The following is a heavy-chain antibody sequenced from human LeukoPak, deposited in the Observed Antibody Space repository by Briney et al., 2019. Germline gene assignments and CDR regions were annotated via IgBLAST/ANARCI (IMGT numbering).Heavy chain of an antibody. CDR3: AKDPSGSGSYPGY. J-gene: IGHJ4*02. V-gene: IGHV3-30-3*01. D-gene: IGHD1-26*01. CDR2: ISYDGSNK. Sequence: PGRSLRLSCAASGFTFSSYAMHWVRQAPGKGLEWVAVISYDGSNKYYADSVKGRFTISRGNSKNTLYLQMNSLRAEDTAVYYCAKDPSGSGSYPGYWGQGTLVTVSS. CDR1: GFTFSSYA.